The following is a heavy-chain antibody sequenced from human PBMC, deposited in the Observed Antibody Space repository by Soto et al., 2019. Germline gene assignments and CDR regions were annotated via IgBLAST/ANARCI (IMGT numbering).Heavy chain of an antibody. J-gene: IGHJ4*02. V-gene: IGHV4-4*02. CDR3: ARRMVRGVTQLDY. D-gene: IGHD3-10*01. CDR2: IYHSGST. CDR1: SGSISSSNW. Sequence: PSETLSLTCAVSSGSISSSNWWSWVRQPPGKGLEWIGEIYHSGSTNYNPSLKSRVTISVDTSKNQFSLKLSSVTAADTAVYYCARRMVRGVTQLDYWGQGTLVTVSS.